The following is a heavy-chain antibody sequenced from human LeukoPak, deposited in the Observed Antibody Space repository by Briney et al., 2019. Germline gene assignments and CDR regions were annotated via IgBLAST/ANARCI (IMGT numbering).Heavy chain of an antibody. D-gene: IGHD3/OR15-3a*01. CDR2: IYYSGST. V-gene: IGHV4-39*07. CDR3: ARGLTDWMGAGYFDY. J-gene: IGHJ4*02. CDR1: GGSISSSSYY. Sequence: SETLSLTCTVSGGSISSSSYYWGWIRQPPGKGLEWIGNIYYSGSTYYNPSLESRVTMSLDTSKNQFSLKLSSVTAADTAVYYCARGLTDWMGAGYFDYWGQGTLVTVSS.